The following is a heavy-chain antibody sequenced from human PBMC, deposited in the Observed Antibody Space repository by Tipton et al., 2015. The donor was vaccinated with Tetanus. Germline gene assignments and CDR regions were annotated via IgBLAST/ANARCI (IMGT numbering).Heavy chain of an antibody. Sequence: TLSLTCTVSGGSISRGGYYWSWIRQHPGKGLEWIGDIYYSGSTYYNPSLKSRVTISVDTSKNQFSLKLNSVTAADTAVYYCARDQARGARGWNYFDFWGQGTLVTLSS. CDR1: GGSISRGGYY. J-gene: IGHJ4*02. D-gene: IGHD1-26*01. CDR2: IYYSGST. CDR3: ARDQARGARGWNYFDF. V-gene: IGHV4-31*03.